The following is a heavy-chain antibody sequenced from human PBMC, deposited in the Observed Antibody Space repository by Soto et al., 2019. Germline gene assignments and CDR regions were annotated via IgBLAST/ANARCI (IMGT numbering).Heavy chain of an antibody. Sequence: PGGSLRVSCAASGFTFSDYYMSWIRQAPGKGLEWVSYISSSGSIIYYADSVKGRFTISRDNAKNSLYLQMNSLRAEDTAVYYCARDLGYYDSSGYFDYWGQGTLFTVST. J-gene: IGHJ4*02. CDR3: ARDLGYYDSSGYFDY. CDR2: ISSSGSII. D-gene: IGHD3-22*01. CDR1: GFTFSDYY. V-gene: IGHV3-11*01.